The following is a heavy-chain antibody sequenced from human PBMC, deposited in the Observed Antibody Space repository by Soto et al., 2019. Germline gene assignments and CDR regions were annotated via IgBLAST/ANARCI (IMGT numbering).Heavy chain of an antibody. CDR3: ARDNYGDYWSINGFDP. CDR2: IGAYNGNT. D-gene: IGHD4-17*01. Sequence: ASVKVSCKASGYTFTSYGISWVRQAPGQGLEWMGWIGAYNGNTNYAQKLQGRVTMTTDTSTSTAYMELRSLRSDDTAVYYCARDNYGDYWSINGFDPWGQGTLVTVSS. CDR1: GYTFTSYG. V-gene: IGHV1-18*01. J-gene: IGHJ5*02.